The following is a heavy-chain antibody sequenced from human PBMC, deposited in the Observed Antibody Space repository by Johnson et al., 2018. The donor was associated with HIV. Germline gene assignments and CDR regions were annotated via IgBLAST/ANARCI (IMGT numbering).Heavy chain of an antibody. CDR2: ISYDGSNK. J-gene: IGHJ3*02. V-gene: IGHV3-30-3*02. CDR3: AKYYSSSWPYDALDI. Sequence: QVQLMESGGGVVRPGRSLRLSCAASGFTFSSYAMHWVRQAPGKVLEWVAVISYDGSNKYYADSVKGRFTISRDNSKNTRVLQMISLRAEDTALYYCAKYYSSSWPYDALDIWGQGTMVTVSS. D-gene: IGHD6-13*01. CDR1: GFTFSSYA.